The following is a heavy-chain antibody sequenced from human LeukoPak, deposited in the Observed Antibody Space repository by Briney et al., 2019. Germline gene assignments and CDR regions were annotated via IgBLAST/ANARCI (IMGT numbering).Heavy chain of an antibody. CDR2: IWYDGSNK. J-gene: IGHJ4*02. V-gene: IGHV3-33*06. CDR3: AKDGGVVVIGAELDY. CDR1: GFTFSSYG. Sequence: PGRSLRLSCAASGFTFSSYGMHWVRQAPGKGLEWVAVIWYDGSNKYYADSVKGRFTISRDNSKNTLYLQMHSLRAEDTAVYYCAKDGGVVVIGAELDYWGQGTLVTVSS. D-gene: IGHD3-22*01.